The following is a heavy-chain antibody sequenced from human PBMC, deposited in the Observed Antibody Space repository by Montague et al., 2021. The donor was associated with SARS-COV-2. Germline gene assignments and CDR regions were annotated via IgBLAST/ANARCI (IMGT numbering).Heavy chain of an antibody. CDR2: LYTTGST. CDR1: GGSISSYY. V-gene: IGHV4-4*07. J-gene: IGHJ4*02. CDR3: ASIPTRLNTVRGGIDN. D-gene: IGHD3-10*01. Sequence: SETLSLTCTVSGGSISSYYWSWIRQSAGKGLEWIGRLYTTGSTNYNSALEGRVTMSVDTSRNQFYLKLTSVTAADTAVYYCASIPTRLNTVRGGIDNWGQGVLVTVSS.